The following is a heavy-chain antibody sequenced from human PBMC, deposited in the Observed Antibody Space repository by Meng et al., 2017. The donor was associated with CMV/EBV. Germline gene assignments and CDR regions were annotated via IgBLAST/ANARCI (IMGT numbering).Heavy chain of an antibody. CDR1: GGSISSYY. V-gene: IGHV4-4*07. CDR3: ARGGLYYYDSSGHFDY. Sequence: QVQLQESGPGLVKPSETLSLTCTGSGGSISSYYWSWIRQPAGKGLEWIGRIYTSGSTNYNPSLKSRVTMSVDTSKNQFSLKLSSVTAADTAVYYCARGGLYYYDSSGHFDYWGQGTLVTASS. CDR2: IYTSGST. J-gene: IGHJ4*02. D-gene: IGHD3-22*01.